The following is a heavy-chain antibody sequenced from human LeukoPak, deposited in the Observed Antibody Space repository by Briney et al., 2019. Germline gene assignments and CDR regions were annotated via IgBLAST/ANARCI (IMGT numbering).Heavy chain of an antibody. CDR1: GFTFSSYG. Sequence: GGSLRLSCAASGFTFSSYGMHWVRQAPGKGLEWVAVISYDGSNKYYADSVKGRFTISRDNSKNTLYLQMNSLRAEDTAVYYCAKGRVDYYGSGSYYSTDPWGQGTLVTVSS. V-gene: IGHV3-30*18. CDR2: ISYDGSNK. CDR3: AKGRVDYYGSGSYYSTDP. D-gene: IGHD3-10*01. J-gene: IGHJ5*02.